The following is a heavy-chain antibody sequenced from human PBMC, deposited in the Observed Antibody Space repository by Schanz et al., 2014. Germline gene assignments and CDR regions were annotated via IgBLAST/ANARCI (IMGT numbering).Heavy chain of an antibody. CDR3: ARAKRFGDMDV. CDR2: ITAYNGDT. Sequence: QVQLVQSGAEVKKPGASAKVSCKASGYTFTSHGISWVRQAPGQGLEWMGWITAYNGDTNYALKLQGRVTMTTDTSTGTAYMELRSLRSEDTAVYYCARAKRFGDMDVWGQGTTVTVSS. CDR1: GYTFTSHG. J-gene: IGHJ6*02. V-gene: IGHV1-18*01. D-gene: IGHD3-10*01.